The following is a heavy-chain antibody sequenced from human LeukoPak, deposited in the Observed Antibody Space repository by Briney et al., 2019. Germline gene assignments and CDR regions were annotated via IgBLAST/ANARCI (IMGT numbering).Heavy chain of an antibody. Sequence: GESLKISCKGSGSAFTTYWIGWVRQMPGKGLEWMGIIYPGDPDTRYSPSFQGQVTISADKSISTAYLQWSSLKASDTAIYYCARYSGYGVIHYWGQGTLVTVSS. V-gene: IGHV5-51*01. J-gene: IGHJ4*02. CDR3: ARYSGYGVIHY. CDR1: GSAFTTYW. D-gene: IGHD5-12*01. CDR2: IYPGDPDT.